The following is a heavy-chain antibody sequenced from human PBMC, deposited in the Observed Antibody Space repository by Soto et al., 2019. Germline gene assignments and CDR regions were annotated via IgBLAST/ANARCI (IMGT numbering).Heavy chain of an antibody. Sequence: SETLSLTCAVYGGSFSGYYGSWIRQPPGKGLEWIGEINHSGSTNYNPSLKSRVTISVDTSKNQFSLKLSSVTAADTAVYYCARGGGYCSGGSCYSPVYMDVWGKGTTVTVSS. CDR2: INHSGST. CDR1: GGSFSGYY. J-gene: IGHJ6*03. CDR3: ARGGGYCSGGSCYSPVYMDV. V-gene: IGHV4-34*01. D-gene: IGHD2-15*01.